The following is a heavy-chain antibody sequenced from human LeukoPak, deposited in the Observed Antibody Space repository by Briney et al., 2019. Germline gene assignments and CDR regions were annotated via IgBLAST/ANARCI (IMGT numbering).Heavy chain of an antibody. Sequence: SVKVSCKASGGTFSSYAISWVRQAPGQGLEWMGRIIPILGIANYAQKFQGRVTITADKSTSTAYMELSSLRSEDTAVYYCARDHYDILTGYALNWFDPWGQGTLVTVSS. CDR1: GGTFSSYA. V-gene: IGHV1-69*04. CDR2: IIPILGIA. CDR3: ARDHYDILTGYALNWFDP. J-gene: IGHJ5*02. D-gene: IGHD3-9*01.